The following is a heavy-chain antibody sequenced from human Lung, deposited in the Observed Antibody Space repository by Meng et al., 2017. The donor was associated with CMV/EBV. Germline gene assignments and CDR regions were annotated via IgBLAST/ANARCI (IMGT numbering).Heavy chain of an antibody. CDR2: ISGSNGNI. Sequence: SXAASGFPFRTNSMNWVRQAPGKGLEWVSYISGSNGNIYYADSVKGRFTISRDNTKKSLFLQMNSLRVEDTAVYYCARGPTDYYALDVWGQGTTVTVSS. D-gene: IGHD4-11*01. V-gene: IGHV3-48*04. CDR3: ARGPTDYYALDV. CDR1: GFPFRTNS. J-gene: IGHJ6*02.